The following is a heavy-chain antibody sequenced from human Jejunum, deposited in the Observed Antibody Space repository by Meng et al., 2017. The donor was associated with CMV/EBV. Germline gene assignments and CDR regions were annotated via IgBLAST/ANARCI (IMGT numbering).Heavy chain of an antibody. CDR1: GFTFSSYI. J-gene: IGHJ4*02. V-gene: IGHV3-21*01. CDR2: ISSSTSHK. CDR3: ARGQLVPFDY. D-gene: IGHD6-6*01. Sequence: CAASGFTFSSYIINWVRQAPGKGLEWVSSISSSTSHKYYADSVKGRFTISRDNAKNLLYLQMDSLRAEDTAVYYCARGQLVPFDYWGQGILVTVSS.